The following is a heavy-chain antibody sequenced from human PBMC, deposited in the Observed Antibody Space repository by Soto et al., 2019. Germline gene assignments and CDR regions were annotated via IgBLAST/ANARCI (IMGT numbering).Heavy chain of an antibody. J-gene: IGHJ5*02. CDR2: IYCSGGT. CDR3: TREQSDDNYFDP. V-gene: IGHV4-59*01. Sequence: ETLSLTRPFSGGSMSVYYWLLIRQPPGKGLEWIGYIYCSGGTNYNPSLKSRVTISLDKSKSQFSLRLISVTAADTAVYYCTREQSDDNYFDPWGQGTLVTVSS. D-gene: IGHD6-19*01. CDR1: GGSMSVYY.